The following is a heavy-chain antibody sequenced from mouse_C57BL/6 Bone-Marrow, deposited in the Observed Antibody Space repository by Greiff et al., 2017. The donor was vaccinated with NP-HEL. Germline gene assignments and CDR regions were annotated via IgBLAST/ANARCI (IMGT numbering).Heavy chain of an antibody. J-gene: IGHJ3*01. CDR2: IDPSDSET. CDR3: ARGGGAWFAY. V-gene: IGHV1-52*01. CDR1: GYTFTSYW. Sequence: QVQLQQPGAELVRPGSSVKLSCKASGYTFTSYWMHWVKQRPIQGLEWIGNIDPSDSETHYNQKFKDKATLTVDKSSSTAYMQLSSLASADYAVYYCARGGGAWFAYWGQGTLVTVSA.